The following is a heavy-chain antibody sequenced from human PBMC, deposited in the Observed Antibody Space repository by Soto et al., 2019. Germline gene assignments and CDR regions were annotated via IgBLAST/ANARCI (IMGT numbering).Heavy chain of an antibody. CDR2: IFQSGST. J-gene: IGHJ4*02. CDR1: GGSIRSNNW. CDR3: ARVYSGSYSDS. D-gene: IGHD1-26*01. V-gene: IGHV4-4*02. Sequence: SETLSLTCAVSGGSIRSNNWWSWVRQPPGKGLEWIGEIFQSGSTNYNPSLKTRVTISVDKSKNQFSLKLNSVTAADTAVYYCARVYSGSYSDSWGQGTLVTVS.